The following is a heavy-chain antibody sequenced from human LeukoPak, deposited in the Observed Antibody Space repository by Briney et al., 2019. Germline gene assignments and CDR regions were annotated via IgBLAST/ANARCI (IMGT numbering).Heavy chain of an antibody. D-gene: IGHD4-17*01. CDR2: IYHSRGT. Sequence: SETLSLTCTVSGYSISSGYYWGWIRQPPGKGLEWIGSIYHSRGTYYNPSLKSRVTISVDTSKNQFSLKLSSVTAADTAVYYCARGLRYFDYWGQGTLVTVSS. V-gene: IGHV4-38-2*02. J-gene: IGHJ4*02. CDR3: ARGLRYFDY. CDR1: GYSISSGYY.